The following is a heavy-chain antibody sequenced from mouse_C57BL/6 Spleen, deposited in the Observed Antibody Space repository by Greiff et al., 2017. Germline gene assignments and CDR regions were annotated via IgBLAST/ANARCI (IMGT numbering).Heavy chain of an antibody. V-gene: IGHV5-17*01. CDR1: GFTFSDYG. CDR2: ISSGSSTI. CDR3: ARVLLGYYAMDY. D-gene: IGHD4-1*01. J-gene: IGHJ4*01. Sequence: EVQLVESGGGLVKPGGSLKLSCAASGFTFSDYGMHWVRQAPEKGLEWVAYISSGSSTIYYADTVTGRFTISRDNANNTLFLQMSSLRSEDTAMYYCARVLLGYYAMDYWGQGTSVTVSS.